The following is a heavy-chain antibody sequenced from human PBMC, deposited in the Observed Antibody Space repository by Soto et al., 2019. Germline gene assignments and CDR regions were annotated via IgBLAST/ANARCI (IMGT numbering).Heavy chain of an antibody. CDR1: GGSISNYY. V-gene: IGHV4-59*01. Sequence: SETLSLTCTVSGGSISNYYWSWIRQPPGKGLEWIGYIYYSGSTNYNPSLKSRVIISVDTSKNQFSLKLSSVTAADTAVYYCARRYGVYFDYWGQGTLVTVSS. J-gene: IGHJ4*02. CDR3: ARRYGVYFDY. CDR2: IYYSGST. D-gene: IGHD4-17*01.